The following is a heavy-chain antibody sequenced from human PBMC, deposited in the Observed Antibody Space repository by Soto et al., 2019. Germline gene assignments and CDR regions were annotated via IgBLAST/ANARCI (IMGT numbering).Heavy chain of an antibody. CDR3: ARRVRGVMDY. Sequence: GSLRLSGAASVFTFSSCAMHWVRQAPGKGLEWVAVISYDGSNKYYADSVKGRFTISRDNSKNTLYLQMNSLRAEDTAVYYCARRVRGVMDYWGQGTLVTVSS. J-gene: IGHJ4*02. CDR1: VFTFSSCA. D-gene: IGHD3-10*01. CDR2: ISYDGSNK. V-gene: IGHV3-30-3*01.